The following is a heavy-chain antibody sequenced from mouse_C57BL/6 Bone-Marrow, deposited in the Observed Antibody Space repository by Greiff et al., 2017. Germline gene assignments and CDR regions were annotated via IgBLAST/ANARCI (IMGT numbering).Heavy chain of an antibody. CDR1: GFSLTSYG. Sequence: QVQLQQSGPGLVQPSQSLSITCTVSGFSLTSYGVHWVRQSPGTGLEWLGVIWSGGRTDYNAAFISRLSISKDNSKSHVFFKMNSLQADDTAIYSCARNFDVWGTGTTVTVSS. CDR2: IWSGGRT. J-gene: IGHJ1*03. V-gene: IGHV2-2*01. CDR3: ARNFDV.